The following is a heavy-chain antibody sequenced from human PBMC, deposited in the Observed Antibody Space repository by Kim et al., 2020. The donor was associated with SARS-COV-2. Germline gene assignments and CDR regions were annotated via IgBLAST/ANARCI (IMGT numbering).Heavy chain of an antibody. CDR1: GGSFSGYY. Sequence: SETLSLTCAVYGGSFSGYYWSWIRQPPGKGLEWIGEINHSGSTNYNPSLKSRVTISVDTSKNQFSLKLSSVTAADTAVYYCARGKYYYDSSGYWTYYYGMDVWGQGTTVTVSS. V-gene: IGHV4-34*01. D-gene: IGHD3-22*01. J-gene: IGHJ6*02. CDR3: ARGKYYYDSSGYWTYYYGMDV. CDR2: INHSGST.